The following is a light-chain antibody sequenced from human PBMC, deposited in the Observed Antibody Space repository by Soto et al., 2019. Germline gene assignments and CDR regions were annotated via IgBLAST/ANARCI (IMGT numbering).Light chain of an antibody. CDR2: GAS. J-gene: IGKJ1*01. CDR1: QSLTNNY. Sequence: IVLTQSQGTLYLSPGERATLSCRASQSLTNNYFAWYQQKPGRALRLLIDGASTRATGIPDRFGGSGSGTDFTLTISSLEPEDVAVYYCQQYEAVVTLGQGTRWIS. V-gene: IGKV3-20*01. CDR3: QQYEAVVT.